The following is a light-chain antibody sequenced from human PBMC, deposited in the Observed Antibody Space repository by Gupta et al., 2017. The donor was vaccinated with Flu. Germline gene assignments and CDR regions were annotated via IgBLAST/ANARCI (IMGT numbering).Light chain of an antibody. Sequence: QSALTQPASVSGSPGQSITISCTGTSSDVGAYNYVSWYQQHPGKAPKLIIEVVSYRPSGVSNRFAGSKSGKTASLTISGLLAEEEADDVCSSYKGSSPLLVFGTGTKLTVL. J-gene: IGLJ1*01. CDR3: SSYKGSSPLLV. CDR1: SSDVGAYNY. CDR2: VVS. V-gene: IGLV2-14*01.